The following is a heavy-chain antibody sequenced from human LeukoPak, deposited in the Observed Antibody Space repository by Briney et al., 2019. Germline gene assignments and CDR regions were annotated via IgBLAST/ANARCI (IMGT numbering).Heavy chain of an antibody. CDR2: IIPILGIP. V-gene: IGHV1-69*02. Sequence: ASVEVSCKASGGTSSSYPISWVRQAPGQGLEWMGRIIPILGIPNYAQKFQGRVTISADKSTSTAYMDLSSLRSEDTAVHYCATLTRGATAYWGQGTLVTVSS. D-gene: IGHD5-12*01. CDR1: GGTSSSYP. CDR3: ATLTRGATAY. J-gene: IGHJ4*02.